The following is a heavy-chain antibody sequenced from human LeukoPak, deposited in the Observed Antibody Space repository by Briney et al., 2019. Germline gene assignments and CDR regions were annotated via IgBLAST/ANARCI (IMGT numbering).Heavy chain of an antibody. CDR2: IIPIFGTA. CDR1: GGTFSSYA. D-gene: IGHD3-22*01. V-gene: IGHV1-69*01. CDR3: ARRGNRDSRGYYLDFDY. Sequence: SVKVSCKASGGTFSSYAISWVRQAPGQGLEWMGGIIPIFGTANYAQKFQGRVTITADESTSTAYMELSSLRSEDTAVYYCARRGNRDSRGYYLDFDYWGQGTLVTVSS. J-gene: IGHJ4*02.